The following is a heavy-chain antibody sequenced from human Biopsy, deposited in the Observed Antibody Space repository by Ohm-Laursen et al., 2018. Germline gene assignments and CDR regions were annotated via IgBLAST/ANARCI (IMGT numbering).Heavy chain of an antibody. CDR1: GGTFSNYG. D-gene: IGHD3-9*01. Sequence: ASVKVSCNAPGGTFSNYGVNWVRQAPGQGLEWLGGNIPILGTGNYAQKFQDRVTVASDTSTSTATMELRSLRSDDTAVYYCATKLTGYFHHWGQGILVIVSS. CDR2: NIPILGTG. J-gene: IGHJ1*01. V-gene: IGHV1-69*06. CDR3: ATKLTGYFHH.